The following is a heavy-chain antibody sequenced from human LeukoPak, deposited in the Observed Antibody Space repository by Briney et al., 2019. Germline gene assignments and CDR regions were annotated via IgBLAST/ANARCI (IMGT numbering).Heavy chain of an antibody. CDR3: ALTTGTREEILTGRLDY. CDR1: GYTFTSYY. CDR2: INPSGGST. V-gene: IGHV1-46*01. Sequence: ASVKVSCKASGYTFTSYYMHWVRQAPGQGLEWMGIINPSGGSTSYAQKFQGRVTMTRDTSTSTVYMELSSLRSEDTAVYYCALTTGTREEILTGRLDYWGQGTLVTVSS. J-gene: IGHJ4*02. D-gene: IGHD3-9*01.